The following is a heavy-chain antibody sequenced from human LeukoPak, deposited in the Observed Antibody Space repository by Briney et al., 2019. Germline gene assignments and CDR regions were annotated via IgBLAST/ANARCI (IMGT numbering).Heavy chain of an antibody. V-gene: IGHV3-23*01. D-gene: IGHD3-22*01. CDR1: GFTFSSYA. J-gene: IGHJ5*02. CDR3: AKVRSDSSGYYYGS. Sequence: GGSLRLSCAASGFTFSSYAMSWVRQAPGKGLEWVSAISGSGGSTYYADSVKGRFTISRDNSKNTLYLQMNSLRAEDTAVYYCAKVRSDSSGYYYGSWGQGTLVTASS. CDR2: ISGSGGST.